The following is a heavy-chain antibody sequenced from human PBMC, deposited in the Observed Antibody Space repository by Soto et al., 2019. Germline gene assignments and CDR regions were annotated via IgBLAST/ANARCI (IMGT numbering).Heavy chain of an antibody. V-gene: IGHV4-59*01. D-gene: IGHD2-15*01. Sequence: SETLSLTCTVSGGSISSYYWSWIRQPPGKGLEWIGYIYYSGTTNYNPSLKSRVTISVDTSKNQFSLKLNSVTAADTAVYFCARSGYCGGDNCYTAGSTEYWGQGTRVTVSS. CDR2: IYYSGTT. J-gene: IGHJ4*02. CDR3: ARSGYCGGDNCYTAGSTEY. CDR1: GGSISSYY.